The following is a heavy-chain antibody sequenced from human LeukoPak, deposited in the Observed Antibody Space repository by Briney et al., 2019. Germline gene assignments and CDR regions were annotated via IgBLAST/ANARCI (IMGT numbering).Heavy chain of an antibody. CDR2: IIPILGIA. D-gene: IGHD6-13*01. CDR3: ASVHTAAAGIYYYYGMDV. V-gene: IGHV1-69*04. Sequence: SVEVSCKASGGTFSSYAISWVRQAPGQGLEWMGRIIPILGIANYAQKFQGRVTITADKSTSTAYMELSSLRSEDTAVYYCASVHTAAAGIYYYYGMDVWGQGTTVTVSS. CDR1: GGTFSSYA. J-gene: IGHJ6*02.